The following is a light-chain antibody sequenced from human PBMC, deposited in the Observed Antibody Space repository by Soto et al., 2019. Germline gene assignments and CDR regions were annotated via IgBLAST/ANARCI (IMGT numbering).Light chain of an antibody. CDR3: QQYGSSGT. CDR1: QSVSNNY. Sequence: EIVLTQSPGTLSLSPGERATVSCRASQSVSNNYLAWYQQKPGQAPMLLIYGASNRATGIPDRFSGSGSGTDFTLTISRLEPEDFAVYYCQQYGSSGTFGQGTKVDIK. J-gene: IGKJ1*01. V-gene: IGKV3-20*01. CDR2: GAS.